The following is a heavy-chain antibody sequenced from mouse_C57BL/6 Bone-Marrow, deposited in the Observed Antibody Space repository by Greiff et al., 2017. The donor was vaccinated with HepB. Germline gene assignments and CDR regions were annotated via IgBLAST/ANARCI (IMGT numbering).Heavy chain of an antibody. V-gene: IGHV14-4*01. Sequence: EVKLEESGAELVRPGASVKLSCTASGFNIKDDYMHWVKQRPEQGLEWIGWIDPENGDTEYASKFQGKATITADTSSNTAYLQLSSLTSEDTAVYYCTITTVVEYYFDYWGQGTTLTVSS. J-gene: IGHJ2*01. D-gene: IGHD1-1*01. CDR2: IDPENGDT. CDR3: TITTVVEYYFDY. CDR1: GFNIKDDY.